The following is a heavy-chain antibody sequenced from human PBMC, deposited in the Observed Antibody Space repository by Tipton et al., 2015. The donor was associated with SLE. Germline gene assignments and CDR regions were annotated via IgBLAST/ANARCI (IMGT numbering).Heavy chain of an antibody. J-gene: IGHJ6*02. CDR3: ARGEGSSGWKDYYGMDV. CDR1: GGTISSHY. CDR2: IYYSGST. Sequence: TLSLTCTVSGGTISSHYWSWIRQPPGKGLEWTGYIYYSGSTNYNPSLKSRVTRSVDTPKNQFSLKLSSVIAADTAVYYCARGEGSSGWKDYYGMDVWGQGTTVTVSS. D-gene: IGHD3-22*01. V-gene: IGHV4-59*11.